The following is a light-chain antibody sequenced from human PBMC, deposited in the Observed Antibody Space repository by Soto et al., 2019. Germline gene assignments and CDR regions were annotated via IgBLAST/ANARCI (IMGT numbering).Light chain of an antibody. J-gene: IGLJ1*01. Sequence: QSVLTQPPSVSGAPGQRVTISCTGSSSNIGAGYDVHWYQQLPGTAPKLLIYGNSNRPSGVPDRFSGSKSGTPASLAITGLQAEDEADYYCQSYDNSLSGSGVFGTGTKVTVL. CDR1: SSNIGAGYD. CDR2: GNS. CDR3: QSYDNSLSGSGV. V-gene: IGLV1-40*01.